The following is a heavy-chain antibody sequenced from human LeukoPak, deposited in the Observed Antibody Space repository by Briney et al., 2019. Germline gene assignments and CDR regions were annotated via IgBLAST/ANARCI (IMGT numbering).Heavy chain of an antibody. D-gene: IGHD6-13*01. J-gene: IGHJ5*02. CDR3: ARVVGIAAAGTWFDP. CDR2: ISSSGSTI. Sequence: GGSLRLSCAASGFTFSSYEMNWVRQAPGKGREWVSYISSSGSTIYYADSVKGGFTISRENAKNSLYLQMNSLRAEDTAVYYCARVVGIAAAGTWFDPWGQGTLVTVSS. CDR1: GFTFSSYE. V-gene: IGHV3-48*03.